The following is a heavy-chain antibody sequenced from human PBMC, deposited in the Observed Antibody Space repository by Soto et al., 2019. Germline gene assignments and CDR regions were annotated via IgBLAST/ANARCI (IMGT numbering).Heavy chain of an antibody. V-gene: IGHV4-34*01. J-gene: IGHJ4*02. CDR1: GGSFSGYY. Sequence: SETLSLTCAVYGGSFSGYYWSWIRQPPGKGLEWIGEINHSGSTNYNPSLKSRVTISVDTSKNQFSLKLSSVTAADTAVYYCARAYITMVRGVIITWSQGTLVTVST. D-gene: IGHD3-10*01. CDR3: ARAYITMVRGVIIT. CDR2: INHSGST.